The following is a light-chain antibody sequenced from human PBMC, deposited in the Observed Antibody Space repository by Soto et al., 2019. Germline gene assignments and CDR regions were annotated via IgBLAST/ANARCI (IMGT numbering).Light chain of an antibody. J-gene: IGLJ3*02. Sequence: QSALTQPASVSGSLGQSITISCTGTTSDVDAYNYVSWYQQHPGEAPQLVIYDVTNRPSGVSNRFSGSKSGNTASLTISGLQAEDEADYYCSSYTSSSTLVFGGGTKLTVL. CDR2: DVT. CDR3: SSYTSSSTLV. V-gene: IGLV2-14*03. CDR1: TSDVDAYNY.